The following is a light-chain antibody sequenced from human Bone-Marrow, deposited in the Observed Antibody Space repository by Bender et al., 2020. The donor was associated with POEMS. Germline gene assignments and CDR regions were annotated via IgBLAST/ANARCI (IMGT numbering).Light chain of an antibody. CDR1: ASNTGSDL. V-gene: IGLV1-47*01. Sequence: QSILTQPPSASGTPGQRVTISCSRGASNTGSDLVYWYQQLPGTAPKLLIFRDTRRPSGVPDRFSGSRSGTSASLAISRLRSDDEADYYCAAWEDSLNGWVFGGGTKLTVL. CDR2: RDT. J-gene: IGLJ3*02. CDR3: AAWEDSLNGWV.